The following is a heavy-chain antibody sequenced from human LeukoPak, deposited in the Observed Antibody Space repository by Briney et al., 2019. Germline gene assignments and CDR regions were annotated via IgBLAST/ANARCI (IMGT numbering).Heavy chain of an antibody. Sequence: SETLSLTCAVSGGSVSSDSYYWVWVRQPPGKGLEWTRSIDYSGTTYYSSSLKSRITLSMDASKNQFSLRLTSVTAADTAVYYCARLGTYSGNLFDNWGRGTLVTVSS. CDR2: IDYSGTT. D-gene: IGHD1-26*01. CDR3: ARLGTYSGNLFDN. J-gene: IGHJ4*02. CDR1: GGSVSSDSYY. V-gene: IGHV4-39*01.